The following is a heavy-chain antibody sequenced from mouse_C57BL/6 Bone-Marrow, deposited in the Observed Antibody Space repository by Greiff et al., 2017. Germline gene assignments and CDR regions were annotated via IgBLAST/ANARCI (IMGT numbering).Heavy chain of an antibody. Sequence: EVQVVESGGGLVKPGGSLKLSCAASGFTFSDYGMHWVRQAPEKGLEWVAYISSGSSTIYYADTVKGRVTISRDNAKNTLFLQMTSLRSEDTAMYYCANALGYYAMDYWGQGTSVTVSS. CDR3: ANALGYYAMDY. J-gene: IGHJ4*01. D-gene: IGHD4-1*01. CDR2: ISSGSSTI. V-gene: IGHV5-17*01. CDR1: GFTFSDYG.